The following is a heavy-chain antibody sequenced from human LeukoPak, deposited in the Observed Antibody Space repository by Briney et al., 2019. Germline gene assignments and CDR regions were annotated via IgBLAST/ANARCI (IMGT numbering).Heavy chain of an antibody. CDR1: GFTFSSYS. V-gene: IGHV3-21*01. CDR3: ASSFLSIAAAATDY. D-gene: IGHD6-13*01. Sequence: GGSPRLSCAPSGFTFSSYSMNWVRQPPGKGLEWVSSISSSSSYIYYADSAKGRFTISRDNAKNLLYLQMNRLRAEDTAVYYCASSFLSIAAAATDYWGQGTLVTVSS. J-gene: IGHJ4*02. CDR2: ISSSSSYI.